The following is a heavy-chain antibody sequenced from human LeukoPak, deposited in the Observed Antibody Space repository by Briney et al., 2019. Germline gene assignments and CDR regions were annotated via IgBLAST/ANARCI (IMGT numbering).Heavy chain of an antibody. CDR2: IYYSGST. CDR1: GGSISSSSYY. D-gene: IGHD2-2*01. V-gene: IGHV4-39*01. CDR3: ARGNYCSSTSCYVDY. J-gene: IGHJ4*02. Sequence: SETLSLTCTVSGGSISSSSYYWGWIRQPPGKGLEWIESIYYSGSTYYNPSLKSRVTISVDTSKNQFSLKLSSVTAADTAVYYCARGNYCSSTSCYVDYWGQGTLVTVSS.